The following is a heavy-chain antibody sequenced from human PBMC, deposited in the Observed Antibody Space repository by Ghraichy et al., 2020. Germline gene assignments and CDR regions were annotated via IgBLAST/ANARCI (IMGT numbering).Heavy chain of an antibody. V-gene: IGHV2-5*02. CDR3: AHSTLLYDYVWGSYRRDAFDI. CDR2: IYWDDDK. Sequence: SGPTLVKPTQTLTLTCTFSGFSLSTSGVGVGWIRQPPGKALEWLALIYWDDDKRYSPSLKSRLTITKDTSKNQVVLTMTNMDPVDTATYYCAHSTLLYDYVWGSYRRDAFDIWGQGTMVTVSS. D-gene: IGHD3-16*02. J-gene: IGHJ3*02. CDR1: GFSLSTSGVG.